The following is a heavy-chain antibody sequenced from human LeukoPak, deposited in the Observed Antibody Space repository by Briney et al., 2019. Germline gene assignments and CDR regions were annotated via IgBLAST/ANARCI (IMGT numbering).Heavy chain of an antibody. CDR3: TTRPGYQLLGSSYYYMDV. D-gene: IGHD2-2*01. J-gene: IGHJ6*03. V-gene: IGHV3-15*07. CDR1: GFNFSNAW. CDR2: IKSKTAGGTT. Sequence: GGSLRLSCAVSGFNFSNAWMNWVRQAPGKGLEWVGHIKSKTAGGTTDYSAPVKDRFIVSRDDSKNTLYLQMNSLKTDDTAVYYCTTRPGYQLLGSSYYYMDVWGAGTTVTVSS.